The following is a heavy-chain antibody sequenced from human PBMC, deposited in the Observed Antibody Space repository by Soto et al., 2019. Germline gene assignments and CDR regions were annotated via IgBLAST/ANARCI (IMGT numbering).Heavy chain of an antibody. CDR3: SRGGVTMVRGVITSFDP. J-gene: IGHJ5*02. D-gene: IGHD3-10*01. CDR2: ISAYNGNT. V-gene: IGHV1-18*04. Sequence: QVQLVQSGAEVKKPGASVKVSCKASGYTFTSYGISWVRQAPGQGLEWMGWISAYNGNTNYAQKLQGRVTMTTDTYTRTAYMELMSRSSDDTAVYYCSRGGVTMVRGVITSFDPWGQGTLVTVSS. CDR1: GYTFTSYG.